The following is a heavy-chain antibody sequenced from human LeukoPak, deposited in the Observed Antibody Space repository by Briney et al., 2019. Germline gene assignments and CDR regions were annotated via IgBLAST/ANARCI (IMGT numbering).Heavy chain of an antibody. CDR3: ATDASIYDSSSFYYLW. J-gene: IGHJ4*02. CDR1: GGTFSRNA. Sequence: SVKVSCKASGGTFSRNAISWVRQAPGQGLEWMGGIIPIFGTANYAQKFQGRVTITADESTSTAYVELRSLRSEDTAVYYCATDASIYDSSSFYYLWWGQGTLVTVSS. CDR2: IIPIFGTA. D-gene: IGHD3-22*01. V-gene: IGHV1-69*01.